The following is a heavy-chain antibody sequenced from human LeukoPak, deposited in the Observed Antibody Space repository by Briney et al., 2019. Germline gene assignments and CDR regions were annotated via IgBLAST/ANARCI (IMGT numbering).Heavy chain of an antibody. V-gene: IGHV3-48*04. Sequence: PGGSLRLSCAASGFTFSSYWMNWVRQAPGKGLEWVSYISSSGSTIYYADSVKGRFTISRDNAKNSLYLQMNSLRAEDTAVYYCARVGYSSSWYPFDYWGQGTLVTVSS. D-gene: IGHD6-13*01. J-gene: IGHJ4*02. CDR1: GFTFSSYW. CDR3: ARVGYSSSWYPFDY. CDR2: ISSSGSTI.